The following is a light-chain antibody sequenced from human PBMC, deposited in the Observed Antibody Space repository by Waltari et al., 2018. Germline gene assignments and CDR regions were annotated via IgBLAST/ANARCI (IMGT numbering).Light chain of an antibody. J-gene: IGLJ2*01. CDR3: QSYDSSYVV. CDR2: EDN. V-gene: IGLV6-57*01. CDR1: SGSIASNY. Sequence: NFMLTQPHSVSESPGKTVTISCTRSSGSIASNYVQWYQQRPGSSPTTGLYEDNQRPSGVPDRFSGSIDSSSNSASLTISGLKTEDEADYYCQSYDSSYVVFGGGTKLTVL.